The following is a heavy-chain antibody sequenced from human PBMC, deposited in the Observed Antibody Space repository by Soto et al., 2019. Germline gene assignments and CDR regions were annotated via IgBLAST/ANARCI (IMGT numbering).Heavy chain of an antibody. CDR2: INHSGST. J-gene: IGHJ6*02. Sequence: QVQLQQWGAGLLKPSETLSLTCAVYGGSFSGYYWSWIRQPPGKGLEWIGEINHSGSTNYNPSLKSRVTISVDTSKKQFSLKLSSVTAADTAVYDCARGKPREDIVVVPAALYGMDVWGQGTTVTVSS. V-gene: IGHV4-34*01. D-gene: IGHD2-2*01. CDR1: GGSFSGYY. CDR3: ARGKPREDIVVVPAALYGMDV.